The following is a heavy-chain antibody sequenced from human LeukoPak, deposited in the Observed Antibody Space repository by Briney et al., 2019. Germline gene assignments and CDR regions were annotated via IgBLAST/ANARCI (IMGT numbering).Heavy chain of an antibody. CDR3: ARDRRDGKPFDY. Sequence: SVKVSCKASGGTFSSYAISWVRQAPGQGLEWMGRTIPIFGTANYAQKFQGRVTITTDESTSTAYMELSSLRSEDTAVYYCARDRRDGKPFDYWGQGTLVTVSS. CDR1: GGTFSSYA. CDR2: TIPIFGTA. J-gene: IGHJ4*02. D-gene: IGHD5-24*01. V-gene: IGHV1-69*05.